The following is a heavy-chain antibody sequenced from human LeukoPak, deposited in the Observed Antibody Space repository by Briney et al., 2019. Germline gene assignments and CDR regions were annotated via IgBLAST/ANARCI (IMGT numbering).Heavy chain of an antibody. CDR3: ARDQSEGSGFHDY. V-gene: IGHV1-2*06. CDR2: INPNSGGT. CDR1: GYTFTSYY. J-gene: IGHJ4*02. D-gene: IGHD3-10*01. Sequence: ASVKVSCTASGYTFTSYYMHWVRQAPGQGLEWMGRINPNSGGTNYAQKFQGRVTMTRDTSISTAYMELSRLRSDDTAVYYCARDQSEGSGFHDYWGQGTLVTVSS.